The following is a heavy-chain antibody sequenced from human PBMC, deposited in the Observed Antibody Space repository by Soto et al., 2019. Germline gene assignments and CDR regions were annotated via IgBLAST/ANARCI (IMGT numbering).Heavy chain of an antibody. J-gene: IGHJ6*02. CDR3: ASASFVYDVWRGPYSSYAMDV. D-gene: IGHD3-3*01. CDR2: ITAYTGNT. Sequence: QVQLVQSGGEVKKPGASVKVSCTTSGYPFINYGISWMRQAPGQGLEWMGWITAYTGNTNYAQKFEGRVTLTTDTSTRPAYMELESMRSDDAAVYYCASASFVYDVWRGPYSSYAMDVWGQGTTVTVSS. CDR1: GYPFINYG. V-gene: IGHV1-18*01.